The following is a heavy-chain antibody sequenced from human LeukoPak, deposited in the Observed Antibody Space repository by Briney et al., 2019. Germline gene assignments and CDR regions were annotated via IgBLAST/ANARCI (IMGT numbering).Heavy chain of an antibody. CDR3: ARDSSPRGLRGVITPGDYYYYGMDV. Sequence: SETLSLTCTVSGGSISSYYWSWIRQPAGKGLEWIGRIYTSGSTNYNPSLKSRVTMSVDTSKNQFSLKLSSLTAADTAVYYCARDSSPRGLRGVITPGDYYYYGMDVWGQGTTVAVSS. D-gene: IGHD3-10*01. CDR1: GGSISSYY. V-gene: IGHV4-4*07. CDR2: IYTSGST. J-gene: IGHJ6*02.